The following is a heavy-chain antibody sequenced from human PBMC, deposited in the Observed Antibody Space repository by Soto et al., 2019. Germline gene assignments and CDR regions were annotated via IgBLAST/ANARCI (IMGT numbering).Heavy chain of an antibody. J-gene: IGHJ4*01. V-gene: IGHV5-51*01. CDR3: SRRRFALGGVFAPLYYFDY. Sequence: EVQLVQSGAEVKKPGESLKISCQGSGYSFTTYWIGWVRQMPGKGLEWVGVILPGDSATRYSPSFHGQVTISADKAINTAHLQWSVLKASGTAIYYCSRRRFALGGVFAPLYYFDYCGKGTPVTASS. D-gene: IGHD3-16*02. CDR1: GYSFTTYW. CDR2: ILPGDSAT.